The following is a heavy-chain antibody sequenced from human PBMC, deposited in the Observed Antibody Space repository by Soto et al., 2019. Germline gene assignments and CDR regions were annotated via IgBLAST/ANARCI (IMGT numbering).Heavy chain of an antibody. V-gene: IGHV3-30-3*01. CDR1: GFTFSSYA. CDR3: ARGRITIFGVVKYYFDY. Sequence: GGSLRLSCAASGFTFSSYAMHWVRQAPGKGLEWVAVISYDGSNKYYADSVKGRFTISRDNSKNTLYLQMNSLRAEDTAVYYCARGRITIFGVVKYYFDYWGQGTLVTVSS. CDR2: ISYDGSNK. J-gene: IGHJ4*02. D-gene: IGHD3-3*01.